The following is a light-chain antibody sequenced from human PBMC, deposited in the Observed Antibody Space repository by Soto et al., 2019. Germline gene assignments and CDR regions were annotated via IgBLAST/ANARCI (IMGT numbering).Light chain of an antibody. V-gene: IGKV1-5*03. J-gene: IGKJ1*01. CDR3: QHYNSYSEA. CDR1: QSVSGW. Sequence: VGNTVTVTCRASQSVSGWLAWYQQKPGEAPKLLIYKASTLKSGVPSRFSGSGSGTEFTLTISSLQPDDFATYYCQHYNSYSEAFGQGTKVDI. CDR2: KAS.